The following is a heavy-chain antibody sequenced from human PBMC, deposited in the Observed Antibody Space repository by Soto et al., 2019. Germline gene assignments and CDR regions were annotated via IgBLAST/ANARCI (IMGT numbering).Heavy chain of an antibody. D-gene: IGHD2-2*01. CDR1: GGSITNGDYY. CDR3: ARDAPGEAPY. CDR2: INYRGTT. V-gene: IGHV4-31*03. Sequence: QVQLQESGPGLVRPSQTLSLTCTVSGGSITNGDYYWNWIRQHPGKGLEWIGYINYRGTTFYNPCLKSRVFISVETSKNQVSLNLSSVTAADTAVYFCARDAPGEAPYWGQGTLVTVSS. J-gene: IGHJ4*02.